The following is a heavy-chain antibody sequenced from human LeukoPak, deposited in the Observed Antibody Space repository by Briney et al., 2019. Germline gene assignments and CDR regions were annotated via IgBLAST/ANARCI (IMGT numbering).Heavy chain of an antibody. Sequence: GGSLRLSCAASGFTFSSYAMHWGRQAPGKGLEWVAVISYDGSNKYYADSVKGRFTISRDNSKNTLYLQMNSLRAEDTAVYYCARESSVYSSSWSFAYWGQGTLVTVSS. V-gene: IGHV3-30-3*01. CDR2: ISYDGSNK. CDR3: ARESSVYSSSWSFAY. CDR1: GFTFSSYA. J-gene: IGHJ4*02. D-gene: IGHD6-13*01.